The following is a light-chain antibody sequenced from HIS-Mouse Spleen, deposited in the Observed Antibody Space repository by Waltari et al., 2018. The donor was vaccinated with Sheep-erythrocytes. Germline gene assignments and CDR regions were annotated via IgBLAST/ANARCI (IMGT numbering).Light chain of an antibody. Sequence: EIVLTQSPATLSLSPGERATLSCRASQSVSSYLAWYQQKSGQAPRLLIYDASNRATGIPARLSGSGSGTDFTLTISSLEPEDFAVYYCQQRSNWYTFGQGTKLEIK. CDR1: QSVSSY. V-gene: IGKV3-11*01. CDR3: QQRSNWYT. CDR2: DAS. J-gene: IGKJ2*01.